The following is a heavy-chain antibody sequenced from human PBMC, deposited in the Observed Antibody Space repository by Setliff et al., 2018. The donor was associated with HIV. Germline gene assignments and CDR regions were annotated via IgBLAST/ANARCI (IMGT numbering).Heavy chain of an antibody. J-gene: IGHJ2*01. CDR1: GDSISSGGYY. V-gene: IGHV4-61*02. CDR3: ARHDGTYCGGDCYLLGYFDL. CDR2: IYTSGST. Sequence: SETLSLTCTVSGDSISSGGYYWSWIRQPAGKGLEWIGRIYTSGSTNYNPSLKSRVTISVDTSKNQFSLKLSSVTAADTAVYYCARHDGTYCGGDCYLLGYFDLWGRGTLVTVSS. D-gene: IGHD2-21*02.